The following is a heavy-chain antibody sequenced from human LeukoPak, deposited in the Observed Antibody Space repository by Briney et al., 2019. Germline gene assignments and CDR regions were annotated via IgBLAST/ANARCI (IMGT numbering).Heavy chain of an antibody. J-gene: IGHJ3*02. Sequence: SETLSLTCTVSGGSISSSSYYWGWIRQPPGKGLEWIGSIYYSGSTYYNPSLKSRVTISVDTSKNQFSLKLISVTAADTAVYYCARHGRYYGWGSPDAFDIWGQGTRVTVSS. D-gene: IGHD3-10*01. CDR2: IYYSGST. CDR1: GGSISSSSYY. V-gene: IGHV4-39*01. CDR3: ARHGRYYGWGSPDAFDI.